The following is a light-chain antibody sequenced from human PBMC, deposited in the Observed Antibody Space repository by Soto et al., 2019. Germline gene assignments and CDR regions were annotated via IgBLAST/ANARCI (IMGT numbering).Light chain of an antibody. CDR1: QSVRSTY. CDR2: GVS. J-gene: IGKJ4*01. V-gene: IGKV3-15*01. Sequence: EIVMTQSPVTLSVSPGERATLSCRASQSVRSTYLAGYQQKPGQAPRLLIFGVSNRTAGIPARVSGSGSGTELTRTISRLQSEDFAVYYSQQYGDWPGTFGRGTKVEIK. CDR3: QQYGDWPGT.